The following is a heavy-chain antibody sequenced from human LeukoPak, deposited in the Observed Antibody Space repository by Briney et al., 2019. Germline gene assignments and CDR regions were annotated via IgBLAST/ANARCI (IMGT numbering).Heavy chain of an antibody. D-gene: IGHD1-7*01. CDR3: AGTELLLYYYYMDV. V-gene: IGHV1-8*01. J-gene: IGHJ6*03. Sequence: ASVKVSCKASGYTFTSYDINWVRQATGQGLEWMGWMNPNSGNTGYAQKFQGRVSMTRNTSISTAYMELSSLRSKDTAVYYCAGTELLLYYYYMDVWGKGTTVTVSS. CDR1: GYTFTSYD. CDR2: MNPNSGNT.